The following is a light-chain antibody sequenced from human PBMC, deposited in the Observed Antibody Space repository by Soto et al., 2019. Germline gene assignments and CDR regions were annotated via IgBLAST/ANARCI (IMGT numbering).Light chain of an antibody. Sequence: QSVLTQPPSASGTPGQRVTISCSGSSSNIGSNSVNWYQQLPGTAPKLLMYSSNQRPSGVPDRFSCSKSGTSASLAISGLQSEDEADYYCAAWDESLNGVVFGGGTQLTVL. CDR2: SSN. CDR3: AAWDESLNGVV. V-gene: IGLV1-44*01. J-gene: IGLJ2*01. CDR1: SSNIGSNS.